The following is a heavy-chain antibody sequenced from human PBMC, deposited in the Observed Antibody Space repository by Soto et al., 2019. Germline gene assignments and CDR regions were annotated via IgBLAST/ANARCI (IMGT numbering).Heavy chain of an antibody. CDR3: AKNSAATIRVGYDY. Sequence: EVQRLESGGGLAQPGGSLRLSCAASGFTFSSYPMRWVRQAPGQGLEWVSGIVASGGITYYADSVKGRFTISRDNSKNTLYLQMNSLRAEDTAVYYCAKNSAATIRVGYDYWGQGTLVTVSS. J-gene: IGHJ4*02. D-gene: IGHD5-12*01. CDR1: GFTFSSYP. CDR2: IVASGGIT. V-gene: IGHV3-23*01.